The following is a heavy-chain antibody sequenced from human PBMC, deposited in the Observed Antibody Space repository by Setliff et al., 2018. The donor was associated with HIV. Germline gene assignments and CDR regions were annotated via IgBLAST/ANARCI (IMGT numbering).Heavy chain of an antibody. V-gene: IGHV4-39*02. CDR2: IHYTGNT. J-gene: IGHJ4*02. CDR1: GGSITSTTYY. D-gene: IGHD2-21*02. CDR3: AREGDGIDF. Sequence: PSETLSLTCTVSGGSITSTTYYWGWIRQPPGKGLEWIGTIHYTGNTYHNPSLKSRVTISVEASKNQISLKLTAVTAADSAVYYCAREGDGIDFWGQGALVTAPQ.